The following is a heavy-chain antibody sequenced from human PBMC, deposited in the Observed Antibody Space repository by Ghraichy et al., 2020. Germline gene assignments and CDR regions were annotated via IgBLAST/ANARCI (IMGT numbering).Heavy chain of an antibody. CDR1: GFTFSSNS. CDR2: ISSNSVYI. V-gene: IGHV3-21*01. D-gene: IGHD2-2*01. Sequence: LNISCAASGFTFSSNSMSWVRQAPGKGLEWVSSISSNSVYIYYADSVKGRFTISRDNAENSLYLQMNSLRAEDTAVYYCARESPLSTSPPDYWGQGTLVTVSS. CDR3: ARESPLSTSPPDY. J-gene: IGHJ4*02.